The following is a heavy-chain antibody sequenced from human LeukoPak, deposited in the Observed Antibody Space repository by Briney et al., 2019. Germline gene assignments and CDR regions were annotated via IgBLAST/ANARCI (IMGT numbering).Heavy chain of an antibody. Sequence: GGSLRLSCAASGFTFSSYGMHWVRQAPGKGLEWVAFIRYDGNNKYYADSLKGRFTISRDNSKNTLFLQMNSLRAEDTAVNYCAKDMSSLVSVAIPNFDYWGQGTLVTVSS. CDR2: IRYDGNNK. V-gene: IGHV3-30*02. D-gene: IGHD2-2*02. J-gene: IGHJ4*02. CDR3: AKDMSSLVSVAIPNFDY. CDR1: GFTFSSYG.